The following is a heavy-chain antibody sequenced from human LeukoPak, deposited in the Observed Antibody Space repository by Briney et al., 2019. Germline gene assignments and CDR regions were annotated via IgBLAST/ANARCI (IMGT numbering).Heavy chain of an antibody. V-gene: IGHV3-74*01. Sequence: PGVSLRLSCAASGFTFSSYWMHWVRQAPGKGLVWVSRINSGGSTASYADSVKGRFTISRDNAKNTLSLQMSSLRAEDTAVYYCVRGYSGSFLDYWGQGTLVTVSS. D-gene: IGHD1-26*01. CDR1: GFTFSSYW. J-gene: IGHJ4*02. CDR3: VRGYSGSFLDY. CDR2: INSGGSTA.